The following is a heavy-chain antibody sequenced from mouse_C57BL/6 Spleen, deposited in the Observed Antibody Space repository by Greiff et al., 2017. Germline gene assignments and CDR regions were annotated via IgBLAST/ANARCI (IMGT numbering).Heavy chain of an antibody. CDR2: IDPSDSYT. V-gene: IGHV1-59*01. J-gene: IGHJ2*01. CDR3: ARWTGGYPFDY. CDR1: GYTFTSYW. Sequence: VQLQQPGAELVRPGTSVKLSCKASGYTFTSYWMHWVKQRPGQGLEWIGVIDPSDSYTNYNQKFKGKATLTVDTSSSTAYMQLSSLTSEDSAVYYCARWTGGYPFDYWGQGTTLTVSS. D-gene: IGHD2-2*01.